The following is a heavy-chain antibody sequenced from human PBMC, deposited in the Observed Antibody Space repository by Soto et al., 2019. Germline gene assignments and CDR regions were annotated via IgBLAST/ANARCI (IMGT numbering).Heavy chain of an antibody. CDR3: ARTWIRFGTNDY. V-gene: IGHV3-21*01. CDR1: GFAFNSYG. CDR2: IGGSSGNI. D-gene: IGHD3-16*01. J-gene: IGHJ4*02. Sequence: KSGGSLRLSCEASGFAFNSYGINWVRQGPGKGLEWVSFIGGSSGNIYYGDSVRGRFTISRDNAKKSVYLQMNSLRVEDTAIYYCARTWIRFGTNDYWGQGAPVTVSS.